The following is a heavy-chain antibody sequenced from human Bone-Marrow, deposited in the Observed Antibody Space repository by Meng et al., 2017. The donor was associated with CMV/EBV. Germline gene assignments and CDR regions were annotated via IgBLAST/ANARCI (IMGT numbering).Heavy chain of an antibody. V-gene: IGHV5-51*01. Sequence: GESLKISCQGSGHSFTNYWIGWVRQMPGKGLEWMGVIYPGDSDTRYSTSFQGQVTISADKSINTAYLQWSSLKAADTAMYYGARLQAGGYYYGMDVWGQGTTVTVSS. D-gene: IGHD3-10*01. CDR3: ARLQAGGYYYGMDV. CDR2: IYPGDSDT. J-gene: IGHJ6*02. CDR1: GHSFTNYW.